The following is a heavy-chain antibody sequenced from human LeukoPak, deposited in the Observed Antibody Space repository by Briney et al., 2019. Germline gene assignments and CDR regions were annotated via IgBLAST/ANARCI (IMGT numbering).Heavy chain of an antibody. Sequence: GGSLRLSCAASGFTFSSYSMNWVRQAPGKGLEWVSYISSSSSTIYYADSVKGRFTISRDNAKNSLYLQMNSLRAEDTAVYYCARVQSDYDFWSGYRPYFDYWGQGTLVTVSS. J-gene: IGHJ4*02. D-gene: IGHD3-3*01. CDR3: ARVQSDYDFWSGYRPYFDY. CDR2: ISSSSSTI. V-gene: IGHV3-48*01. CDR1: GFTFSSYS.